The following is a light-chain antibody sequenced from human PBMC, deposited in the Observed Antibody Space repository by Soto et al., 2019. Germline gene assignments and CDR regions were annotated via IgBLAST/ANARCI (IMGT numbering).Light chain of an antibody. Sequence: EIVLTQSPGTLSLSPGERATLSCRASQSVSSSCLAWYQQKPGQAPRLLIYATSSRATGIPDRFSGSGSGPDFTLTISRLEPEDFAVYYCQQYGSSRWTFGQGTKVDIK. V-gene: IGKV3-20*01. CDR1: QSVSSSC. J-gene: IGKJ1*01. CDR3: QQYGSSRWT. CDR2: ATS.